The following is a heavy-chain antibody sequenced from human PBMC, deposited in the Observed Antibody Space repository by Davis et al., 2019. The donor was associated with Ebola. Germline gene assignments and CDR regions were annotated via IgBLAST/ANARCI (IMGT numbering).Heavy chain of an antibody. J-gene: IGHJ5*02. CDR2: IYHSESP. CDR1: SGSIGSYT. CDR3: ARGRIGYSWFGP. Sequence: LETLSLTCTVSSGSIGSYTWYWICKSQGTGLEWIGNIYHSESPNYNPSLKSRAAISVDRSKNQFSLKLTSVTAADTAVYYCARGRIGYSWFGPWGQGTLVTVSS. V-gene: IGHV4-59*01. D-gene: IGHD2-15*01.